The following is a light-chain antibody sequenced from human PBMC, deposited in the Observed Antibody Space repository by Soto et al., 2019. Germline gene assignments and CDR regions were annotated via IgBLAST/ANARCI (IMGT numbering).Light chain of an antibody. V-gene: IGKV1-5*01. CDR2: DAS. CDR3: QQYKSYRG. CDR1: HNIDHR. J-gene: IGKJ1*01. Sequence: DLQITQSHSPLSASVASRFPITCRARHNIDHRLAWHQQHPGKAPQLLIYDASTSESGVPSRFSGSGSGTEFTLTISSLQPDDVATYYCQQYKSYRGFGEGTKV.